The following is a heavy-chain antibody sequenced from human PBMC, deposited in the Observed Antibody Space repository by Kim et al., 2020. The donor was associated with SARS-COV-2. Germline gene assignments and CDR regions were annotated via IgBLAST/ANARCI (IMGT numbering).Heavy chain of an antibody. CDR1: GFTFSSYA. CDR3: SKGESNTWSYFYY. V-gene: IGHV3-23*01. CDR2: VSGSGGST. Sequence: GGSLRLSCAASGFTFSSYAMSWVRQAPGKGPEWVSLVSGSGGSTYHADSVKGRFAITRANSKKTLNLQMNSLRAEATALYNCSKGESNTWSYFYYWAQGT. D-gene: IGHD6-13*01. J-gene: IGHJ4*02.